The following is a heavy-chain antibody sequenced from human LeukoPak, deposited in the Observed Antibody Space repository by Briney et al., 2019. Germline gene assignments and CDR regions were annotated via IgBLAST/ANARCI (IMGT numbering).Heavy chain of an antibody. CDR2: ISDSGGST. CDR3: AKDLHSSSWYNYFQH. Sequence: GGSLRLSCAASGFTFSSYAMIWVRQAPGKGLEWVSAISDSGGSTYYADSVTGRFTVSRDNSKNTLYLQMNSLRAEDTAVYYCAKDLHSSSWYNYFQHWGQGTLVTVSS. V-gene: IGHV3-23*01. J-gene: IGHJ1*01. D-gene: IGHD6-13*01. CDR1: GFTFSSYA.